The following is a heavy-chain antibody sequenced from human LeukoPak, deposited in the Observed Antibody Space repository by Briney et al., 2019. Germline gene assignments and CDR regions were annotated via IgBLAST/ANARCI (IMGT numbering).Heavy chain of an antibody. V-gene: IGHV4-34*01. J-gene: IGHJ5*02. CDR1: GGSFSGYY. D-gene: IGHD6-13*01. CDR3: AREFKQQLVWVWFDP. CDR2: INHSGST. Sequence: SETLSLTCAVYGGSFSGYYWSWIRQPPGKGLEWIGEINHSGSTNYNPSLKSRVTISVDTSKNQFSLKLSSVTAADTAVYYCAREFKQQLVWVWFDPWGQGTLVTVSS.